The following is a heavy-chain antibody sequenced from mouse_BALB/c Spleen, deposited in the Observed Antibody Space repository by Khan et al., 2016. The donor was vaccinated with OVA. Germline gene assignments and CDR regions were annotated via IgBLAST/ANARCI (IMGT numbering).Heavy chain of an antibody. D-gene: IGHD1-1*01. CDR1: GFTFSNYG. CDR3: ARTPGYYGSNYFDY. CDR2: ISSGGSYT. Sequence: EVELVESGGGLVKPGGSLKFSCAAPGFTFSNYGMSWVRQTPEKRLEWVATISSGGSYTYYPDSVKGRFTISRDNANNTLYLKMSSLRSEDTAMYYWARTPGYYGSNYFDYWGQGTTLTVSS. V-gene: IGHV5-9-3*01. J-gene: IGHJ2*01.